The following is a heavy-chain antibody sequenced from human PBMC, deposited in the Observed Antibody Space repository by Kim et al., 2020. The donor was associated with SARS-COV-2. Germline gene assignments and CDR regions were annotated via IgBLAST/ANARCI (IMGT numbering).Heavy chain of an antibody. J-gene: IGHJ4*02. CDR2: IKQDGSEK. CDR3: ARDHTLRY. V-gene: IGHV3-7*05. CDR1: GFIFSSSW. Sequence: GGSLRLSCAASGFIFSSSWMSWVRQAPGKGLEWVANIKQDGSEKYYVDSVQGRFTISRDNAKNSLYLQMNSLRAEDTAVYYCARDHTLRYWGQGTLVTVSS. D-gene: IGHD2-15*01.